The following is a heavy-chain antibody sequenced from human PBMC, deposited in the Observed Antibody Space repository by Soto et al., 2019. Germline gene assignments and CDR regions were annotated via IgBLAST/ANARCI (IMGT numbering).Heavy chain of an antibody. J-gene: IGHJ5*02. CDR2: IYWDGDK. CDR3: AHRATVTIFGLIIDNGIWFDP. D-gene: IGHD3-3*01. Sequence: QINLIESGTTLVKPTQTLTLTCTFSGFSLSTSGAAVGWVRQPPGRALEWLALIYWDGDKRYNASLGNRLTITKDTSMNQVVLTLTNVDPADMATYYCAHRATVTIFGLIIDNGIWFDPWGQGTRVIVSS. V-gene: IGHV2-5*02. CDR1: GFSLSTSGAA.